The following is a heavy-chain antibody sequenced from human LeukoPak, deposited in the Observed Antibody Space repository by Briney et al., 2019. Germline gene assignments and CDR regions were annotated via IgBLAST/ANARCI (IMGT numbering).Heavy chain of an antibody. Sequence: SETLSLTCTVSGGPISSYYWSWIRQPPGKGLEWIGHIYYSGSTNYNPSLKSRVTISVDTSKNQFSLKLSSVTAADTAVYYCARSEYSSSWALFDYWGQGTLVTVSS. D-gene: IGHD6-13*01. CDR1: GGPISSYY. V-gene: IGHV4-59*01. J-gene: IGHJ4*02. CDR3: ARSEYSSSWALFDY. CDR2: IYYSGST.